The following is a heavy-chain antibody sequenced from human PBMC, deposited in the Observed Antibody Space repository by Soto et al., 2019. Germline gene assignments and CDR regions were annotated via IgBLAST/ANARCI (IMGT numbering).Heavy chain of an antibody. D-gene: IGHD1-1*01. CDR2: ISYDGSNK. J-gene: IGHJ5*02. CDR3: ARDIWTGTTGGWFDP. CDR1: GFTFSSYA. V-gene: IGHV3-30-3*01. Sequence: GGSLRLSCAASGFTFSSYAMHWVRQAPGKGLEWVAVISYDGSNKYYADSVKGRFTISRDNSKNTLYLQMNSLRAEDTAVYYCARDIWTGTTGGWFDPWGPGNLVPVSS.